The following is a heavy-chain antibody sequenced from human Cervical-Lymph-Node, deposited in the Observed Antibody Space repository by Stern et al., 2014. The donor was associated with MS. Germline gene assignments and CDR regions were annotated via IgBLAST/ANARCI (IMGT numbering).Heavy chain of an antibody. Sequence: QVQLVESGAEVKNPGASLEVSCKASGYSFKNYDIKWVRRAAGQGLELVGWMSPNSGAAGYTQKFQGRVTMTSDTSKDIAYMELRGLRSEDSAVYYCARVGLLYAVPSTYYYYGMDVWGQGTTVTVSS. CDR2: MSPNSGAA. D-gene: IGHD3-16*01. J-gene: IGHJ6*02. V-gene: IGHV1-8*02. CDR3: ARVGLLYAVPSTYYYYGMDV. CDR1: GYSFKNYD.